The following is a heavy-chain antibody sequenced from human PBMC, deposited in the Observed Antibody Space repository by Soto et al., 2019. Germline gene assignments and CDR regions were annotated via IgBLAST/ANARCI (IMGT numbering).Heavy chain of an antibody. J-gene: IGHJ4*02. V-gene: IGHV3-11*01. D-gene: IGHD4-17*01. CDR3: ASDSYGVDLGY. Sequence: VGSLRLSCAASGFTFSDYYMSWIRQAPGKGLEWVSYISRSGSVIYYADSVKGRFTISRDDAKNSLYLQMNSLRAEDTAVYYCASDSYGVDLGYWGQGTLVTVSS. CDR1: GFTFSDYY. CDR2: ISRSGSVI.